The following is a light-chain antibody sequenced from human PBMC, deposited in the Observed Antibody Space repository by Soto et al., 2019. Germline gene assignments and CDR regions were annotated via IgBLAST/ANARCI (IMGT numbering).Light chain of an antibody. Sequence: DIPLTQSPSSLSASVGDRVTITCRASQTVSRNLNWYQQKPGKAPKLLIYAASSLQSGVPSTFSGSGSGTVFTLTISSLQPEDFATYYCQQSYTTPITFGPGTKVDIK. V-gene: IGKV1-39*01. CDR3: QQSYTTPIT. CDR1: QTVSRN. J-gene: IGKJ3*01. CDR2: AAS.